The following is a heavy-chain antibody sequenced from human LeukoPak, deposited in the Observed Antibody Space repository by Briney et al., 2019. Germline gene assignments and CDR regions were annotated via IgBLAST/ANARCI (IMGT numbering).Heavy chain of an antibody. CDR3: ARHGAGYSSSWYSY. CDR1: GGSISSYY. D-gene: IGHD6-13*01. J-gene: IGHJ4*02. CDR2: IYYSGST. Sequence: PSETLSLTCTVSGGSISSYYWSWIRQPPGKGLEWIGYIYYSGSTNYNPSLKSRVTISVDTSKNQFSLKLSSVTAADTAVYYCARHGAGYSSSWYSYWGQGTLVTVSS. V-gene: IGHV4-59*08.